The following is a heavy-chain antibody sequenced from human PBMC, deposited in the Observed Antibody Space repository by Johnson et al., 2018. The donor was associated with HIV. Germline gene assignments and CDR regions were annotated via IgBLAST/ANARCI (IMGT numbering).Heavy chain of an antibody. CDR3: AKDRPLVVVTHDAFDI. D-gene: IGHD2-21*02. CDR2: ISGSGGST. V-gene: IGHV3-23*04. CDR1: GFTFSSYA. Sequence: VQLVESGGALVQPGGSLRLACAASGFTFSSYAMSWVRQAPGKGLEWVSAISGSGGSTYYADSVKGRFIISRDNSKNTLYLQMNSLRAEDTAVYYCAKDRPLVVVTHDAFDIWGQGTMVTVSS. J-gene: IGHJ3*02.